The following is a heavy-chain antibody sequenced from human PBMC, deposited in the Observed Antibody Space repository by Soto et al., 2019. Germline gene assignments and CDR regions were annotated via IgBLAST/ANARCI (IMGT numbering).Heavy chain of an antibody. Sequence: ESGGGVVQPGRSLKLSCAASGFTFSNHAIHWVRQAPGKGLEWVAVIASDGKDKRYADSVKGRFTISRDNSKNTVYLQMNSLRGEDTAVYYCEKDGAIAAADYFFDYWGQGSLVTVSS. CDR1: GFTFSNHA. CDR2: IASDGKDK. J-gene: IGHJ4*02. D-gene: IGHD6-13*01. V-gene: IGHV3-30*18. CDR3: EKDGAIAAADYFFDY.